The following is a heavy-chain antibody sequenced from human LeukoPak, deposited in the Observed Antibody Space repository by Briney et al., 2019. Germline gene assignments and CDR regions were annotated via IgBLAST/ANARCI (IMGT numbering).Heavy chain of an antibody. J-gene: IGHJ4*02. CDR3: ANADTEHFFDF. CDR2: IYHDYTT. Sequence: PSETLSLTCAVSTYSISRDFYWGWVRQPPGQGLEWVGSIYHDYTTYYNPSLRGRVTLSLDMSRKQFSLELTSVTAADTATYYCANADTEHFFDFWGQGKLVTVSS. D-gene: IGHD2-8*01. V-gene: IGHV4-38-2*01. CDR1: TYSISRDFY.